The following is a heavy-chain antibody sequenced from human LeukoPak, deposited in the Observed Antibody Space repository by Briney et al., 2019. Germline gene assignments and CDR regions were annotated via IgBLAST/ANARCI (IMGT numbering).Heavy chain of an antibody. J-gene: IGHJ4*02. V-gene: IGHV3-23*01. Sequence: GGSLRLSCAASGFTFSSYAMSWVRQAPGKGLEWVSAISGSGGSTYYADSVKGRFTISRDNSKNTLYLQMNSLRAEDTAVYYCTTLGAAAGTSYWGQGTLVTVSS. D-gene: IGHD6-13*01. CDR2: ISGSGGST. CDR1: GFTFSSYA. CDR3: TTLGAAAGTSY.